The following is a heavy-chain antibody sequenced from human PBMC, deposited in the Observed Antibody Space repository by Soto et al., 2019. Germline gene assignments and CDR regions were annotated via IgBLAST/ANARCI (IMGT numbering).Heavy chain of an antibody. J-gene: IGHJ6*02. CDR2: IYWDGDE. Sequence: QITLKESGPTLVKPTQTLTLTCTFSGFSLSTNGVGVFWIRQPPGKALEWLALIYWDGDERYSPFLKSRLTITKDTSKNQVALTMTNMDPVDTATYYCTHKGGRGAGMDVWGQGTTVTVSS. CDR1: GFSLSTNGVG. D-gene: IGHD2-15*01. V-gene: IGHV2-5*02. CDR3: THKGGRGAGMDV.